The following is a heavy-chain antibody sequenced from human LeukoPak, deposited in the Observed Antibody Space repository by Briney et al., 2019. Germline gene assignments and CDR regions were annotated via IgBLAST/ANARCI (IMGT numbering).Heavy chain of an antibody. Sequence: QPGGSLILSCAASGFTFDDYAMHWVRQAPGKGLEWVSLISGDGGSTYYADPVKGRFTISRDNSKNSVYLQMNSLRTEDTALYYCAKDILHYDSSGIGEYFQHWGQGTLVTVSS. J-gene: IGHJ1*01. CDR1: GFTFDDYA. D-gene: IGHD3-22*01. V-gene: IGHV3-43*02. CDR2: ISGDGGST. CDR3: AKDILHYDSSGIGEYFQH.